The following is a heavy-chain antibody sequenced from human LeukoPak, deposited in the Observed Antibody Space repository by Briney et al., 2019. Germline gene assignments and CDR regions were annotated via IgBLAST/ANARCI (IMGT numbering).Heavy chain of an antibody. V-gene: IGHV3-23*01. Sequence: GGSLRLSCAASGFTFSSYAMSWVRQAPGTGLEWVSAISGSGGSTYYADSVKGRFTISRDNSKNTLYLQMNSLRAEDTAVYYCARDLGYYYDSSGYPYYFDYWGQGTLVTVSS. CDR1: GFTFSSYA. CDR3: ARDLGYYYDSSGYPYYFDY. D-gene: IGHD3-22*01. J-gene: IGHJ4*02. CDR2: ISGSGGST.